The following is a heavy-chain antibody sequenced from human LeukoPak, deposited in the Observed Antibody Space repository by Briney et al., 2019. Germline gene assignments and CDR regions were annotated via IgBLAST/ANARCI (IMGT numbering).Heavy chain of an antibody. D-gene: IGHD6-13*01. Sequence: SETLSLTCAVYGVSFSGYYWSWIRQPPGKGLEWIGEINHSGSTNYNPSLKSRVTISVDTSKNQFSLKLSSVTAADTAVYYCARRLILYSSSWYPRAHFDYWGQGTMVTVSS. J-gene: IGHJ4*03. CDR2: INHSGST. CDR1: GVSFSGYY. CDR3: ARRLILYSSSWYPRAHFDY. V-gene: IGHV4-34*01.